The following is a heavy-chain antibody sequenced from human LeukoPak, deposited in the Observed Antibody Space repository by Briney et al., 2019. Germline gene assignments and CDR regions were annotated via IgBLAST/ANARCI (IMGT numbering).Heavy chain of an antibody. CDR3: ARDTANWGIEGGY. Sequence: PGRSLRLSCAASGFTFSSYAMHWVCQAPGKGLEWVAVISYDGSNKYYADSVKGRFTISRDNSKNTLYLQMNSLRAEDTAVYYCARDTANWGIEGGYWGQGTLVTVSS. J-gene: IGHJ4*02. D-gene: IGHD7-27*01. CDR2: ISYDGSNK. V-gene: IGHV3-30-3*01. CDR1: GFTFSSYA.